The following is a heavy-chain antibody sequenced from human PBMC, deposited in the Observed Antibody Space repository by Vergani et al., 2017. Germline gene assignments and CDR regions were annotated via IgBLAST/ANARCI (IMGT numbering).Heavy chain of an antibody. CDR3: ARARYGSGSYYNPALYYYGMDV. CDR2: IIPIFGTA. V-gene: IGHV1-69*01. CDR1: GGTFSSYA. D-gene: IGHD3-10*01. Sequence: QVQLVQSGAEVKKPGSSVKVSCKASGGTFSSYAISWVRQAPGQGLEWMGGIIPIFGTANYAQKFQGRVTITADESTSTAYMERSSLRSEDTAVYYCARARYGSGSYYNPALYYYGMDVWGQGTTVTVSS. J-gene: IGHJ6*02.